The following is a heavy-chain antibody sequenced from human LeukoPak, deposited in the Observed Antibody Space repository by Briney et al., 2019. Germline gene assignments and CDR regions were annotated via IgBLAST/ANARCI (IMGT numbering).Heavy chain of an antibody. D-gene: IGHD3-3*01. V-gene: IGHV4-39*01. CDR3: ASKAPIFGVVGYMDV. Sequence: PSETLSLTCTVSGGSISSSSYYWGWIRQPPGKGLEWIGSIYYSGSTYYNPSLKSRVTISVDTSKNQFSLKLSSVTAADTAVYYCASKAPIFGVVGYMDVWGKGTTVTVSS. CDR1: GGSISSSSYY. CDR2: IYYSGST. J-gene: IGHJ6*03.